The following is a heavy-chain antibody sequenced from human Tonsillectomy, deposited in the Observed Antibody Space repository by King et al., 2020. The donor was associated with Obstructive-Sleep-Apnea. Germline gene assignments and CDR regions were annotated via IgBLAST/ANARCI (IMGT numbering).Heavy chain of an antibody. J-gene: IGHJ4*02. CDR3: AKEYSSSWSDDY. CDR1: EYSFSSYY. CDR2: IDPSDCDT. Sequence: QLVQSGAEVKKPGESLRISCEGSEYSFSSYYITWLRQMPGKGLEWMGSIDPSDCDTNYSPSFQGHVTISFYKSINTAYLQWSSLKASDTAMYYCAKEYSSSWSDDYWGQGTLVTVSS. V-gene: IGHV5-10-1*03. D-gene: IGHD6-13*01.